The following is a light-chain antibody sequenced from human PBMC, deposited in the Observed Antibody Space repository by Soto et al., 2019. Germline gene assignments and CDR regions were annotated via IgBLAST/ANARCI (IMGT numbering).Light chain of an antibody. Sequence: DIQMTQSPSTLSGSVGDRVTITCRASQTISSWLAWYQQKPGKAPKLLIYKASTLKSGVPSRFSGSGSGTEFTLTFSSLQPDDFATYYCQHYNSYSEALGQGTKVEL. CDR2: KAS. CDR3: QHYNSYSEA. J-gene: IGKJ1*01. V-gene: IGKV1-5*03. CDR1: QTISSW.